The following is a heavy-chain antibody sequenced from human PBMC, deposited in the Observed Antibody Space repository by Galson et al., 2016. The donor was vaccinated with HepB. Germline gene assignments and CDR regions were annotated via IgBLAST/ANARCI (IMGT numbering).Heavy chain of an antibody. V-gene: IGHV3-48*04. CDR3: ARGAGAGY. Sequence: SLRLSCAASGFAFSAYGMNWVRQAPGKGLEWVSYIGGTTSTIFYADSVKGRFTISRDNAEDSLYLQMKNLRAEDSAVYYCARGAGAGYWGQGTLVTVSS. J-gene: IGHJ4*02. CDR1: GFAFSAYG. CDR2: IGGTTSTI. D-gene: IGHD3-10*01.